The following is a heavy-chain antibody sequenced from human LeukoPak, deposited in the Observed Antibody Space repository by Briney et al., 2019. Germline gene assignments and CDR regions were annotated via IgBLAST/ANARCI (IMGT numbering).Heavy chain of an antibody. J-gene: IGHJ4*02. CDR3: SRESGAFCPFGY. CDR1: GGSISSYY. CDR2: ISLTGET. V-gene: IGHV4-59*12. Sequence: SETLSLTCSVSGGSISSYYWSWIRQPPGQGLEWIGEISLTGETNYNPSLNGRVTMSLDKSRNQLSLKLTSVTAADTAVYYCSRESGAFCPFGYWGQGTLVIVPP. D-gene: IGHD1-26*01.